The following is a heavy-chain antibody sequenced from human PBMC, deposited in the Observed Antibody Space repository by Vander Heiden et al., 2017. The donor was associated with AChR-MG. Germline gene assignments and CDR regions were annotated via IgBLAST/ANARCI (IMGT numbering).Heavy chain of an antibody. V-gene: IGHV3-7*01. D-gene: IGHD3-3*01. Sequence: EVQLVESGGGLVQPGGSLRPSCAASGFTFSTYWPGWVRQAPGKGLEWVANIKQDGSEKYYVDSVKGRVTISRDNAKNSLYLQMNSLRAEETAVYYCARDLLNYDVWSGYYSPLDYWGQGTLVTVSS. CDR1: GFTFSTYW. CDR2: IKQDGSEK. J-gene: IGHJ4*02. CDR3: ARDLLNYDVWSGYYSPLDY.